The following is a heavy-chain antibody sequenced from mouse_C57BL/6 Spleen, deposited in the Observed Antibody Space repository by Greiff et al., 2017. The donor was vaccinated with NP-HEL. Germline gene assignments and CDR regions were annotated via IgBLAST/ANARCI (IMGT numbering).Heavy chain of an antibody. Sequence: LQQSGPELVKPGASVKISCKASGYTFTDYYMNWVKQSHGKSLEWIGDINPNNGGTSYNQKFKGKATLTVDKSSSTAYMELRSLTSEDSAVYYCARTGTDYWYFDVWGTGTTVTVSS. CDR3: ARTGTDYWYFDV. V-gene: IGHV1-26*01. J-gene: IGHJ1*03. CDR1: GYTFTDYY. CDR2: INPNNGGT. D-gene: IGHD4-1*01.